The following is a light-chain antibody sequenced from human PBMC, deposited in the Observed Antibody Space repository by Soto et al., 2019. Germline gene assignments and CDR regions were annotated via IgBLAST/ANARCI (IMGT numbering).Light chain of an antibody. CDR3: QQSGSSLWT. CDR2: DTS. J-gene: IGKJ1*01. Sequence: EIVLTQSPGTLSLSPGQRATLSCRASQSIGSDSLAWYQQKPGQAPRLLIYDTSTRATSIPDRFGGSGSGTDFTLTISRLEPEDFAVYSCQQSGSSLWTFGQGTKVEIK. CDR1: QSIGSDS. V-gene: IGKV3-20*01.